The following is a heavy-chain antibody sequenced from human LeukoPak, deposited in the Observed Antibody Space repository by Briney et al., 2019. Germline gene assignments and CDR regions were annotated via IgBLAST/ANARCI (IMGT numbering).Heavy chain of an antibody. V-gene: IGHV3-23*01. D-gene: IGHD5-18*01. J-gene: IGHJ4*02. CDR1: GFSVSSRA. CDR3: AKDHPSDGWPTFEY. Sequence: GGSLRLSCAASGFSVSSRAMSWVRQAPGKGLEWLSSITNNGGKTYYAASVKGRFTISRDESQNTVYLAMSSLRVEDTAVYYCAKDHPSDGWPTFEYWGQGILVTVSS. CDR2: ITNNGGKT.